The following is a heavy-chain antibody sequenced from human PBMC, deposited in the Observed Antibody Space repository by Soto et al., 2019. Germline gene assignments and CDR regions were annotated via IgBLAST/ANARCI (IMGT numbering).Heavy chain of an antibody. CDR1: GGSISSYY. CDR3: ARIGSSSGWYRSY. CDR2: IYYSGST. Sequence: PSETLSLTCTVAGGSISSYYWSWIRQPPGKGLEWIGSIYYSGSTYYNPSLKSRVTISVDTSKNQFSLKLSSVTAADTAVYYCARIGSSSGWYRSYWGQGTLVTVSS. D-gene: IGHD6-19*01. J-gene: IGHJ4*02. V-gene: IGHV4-59*05.